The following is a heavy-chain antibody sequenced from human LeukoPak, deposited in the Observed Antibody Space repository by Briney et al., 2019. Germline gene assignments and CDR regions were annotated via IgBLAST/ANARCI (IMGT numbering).Heavy chain of an antibody. D-gene: IGHD3-10*01. CDR1: GYTFTGYY. Sequence: GASVKVSCKASGYTFTGYYMHWVRQAPGQGLEWMGWINPNSGGTNYAQKFQGRVTMTRDTSISTAYMELSRLRSDDTAVYYCARDRGVYGSGSYLSVSWFDPGAREPWSPSPQ. CDR2: INPNSGGT. J-gene: IGHJ5*02. CDR3: ARDRGVYGSGSYLSVSWFDP. V-gene: IGHV1-2*02.